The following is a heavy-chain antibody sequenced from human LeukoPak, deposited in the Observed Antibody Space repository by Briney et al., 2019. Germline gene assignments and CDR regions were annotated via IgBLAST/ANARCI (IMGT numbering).Heavy chain of an antibody. D-gene: IGHD3-10*01. CDR3: ARAPAGVTMVRGVIDY. J-gene: IGHJ4*02. CDR2: INHSGST. CDR1: GGSFSGYY. V-gene: IGHV4-34*01. Sequence: SETLSLTCAVYGGSFSGYYWSWIRQPPGKGLEWIGEINHSGSTNYNPSLKSRVTISVDTSKNQFSLKLSSVTAAHTAVYYCARAPAGVTMVRGVIDYWGQGTLVTVSS.